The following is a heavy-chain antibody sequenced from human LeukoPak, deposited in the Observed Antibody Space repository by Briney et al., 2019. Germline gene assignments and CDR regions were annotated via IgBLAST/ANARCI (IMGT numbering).Heavy chain of an antibody. J-gene: IGHJ4*02. CDR3: ARAWYYYDSSGYWAFDY. CDR1: GYTFTSYD. Sequence: ASVKVSCKASGYTFTSYDINWVRQATGQGLEWMGWMNPNSGNTGYAQKFQGRVTITRNTSISTAYMELSSLRSEDTAVYYCARAWYYYDSSGYWAFDYWGQGTLVTVSS. D-gene: IGHD3-22*01. CDR2: MNPNSGNT. V-gene: IGHV1-8*03.